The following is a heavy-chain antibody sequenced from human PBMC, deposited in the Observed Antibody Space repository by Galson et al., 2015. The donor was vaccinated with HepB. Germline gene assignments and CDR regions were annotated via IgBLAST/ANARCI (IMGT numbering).Heavy chain of an antibody. Sequence: SVKVSCKASGGTFSSYAISWVRQAPGQGLEWMGGIIPIFGTANYAQKFQGRVTITADESTSTAYMELSSLRSEDTAVYYCARGLYCSGGRGVKSSYGYRGFDYWGQGTPVTVSS. J-gene: IGHJ4*02. CDR3: ARGLYCSGGRGVKSSYGYRGFDY. D-gene: IGHD2-15*01. CDR1: GGTFSSYA. V-gene: IGHV1-69*13. CDR2: IIPIFGTA.